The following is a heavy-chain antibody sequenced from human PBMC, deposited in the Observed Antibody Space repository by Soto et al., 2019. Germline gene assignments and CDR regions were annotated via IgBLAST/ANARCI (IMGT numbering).Heavy chain of an antibody. J-gene: IGHJ4*02. V-gene: IGHV4-30-2*01. CDR1: GGSISSGGYS. CDR3: AREGRDSSGYFYYFDY. Sequence: PSETLSLTCAVSGGSISSGGYSWSWIRQPPGKGLEWIGYIYHSGSTYYNPSLKSRVTISVDRSKNQFSLKLSSVTAADTAVYYCAREGRDSSGYFYYFDYWGQGTLVTVSS. D-gene: IGHD3-22*01. CDR2: IYHSGST.